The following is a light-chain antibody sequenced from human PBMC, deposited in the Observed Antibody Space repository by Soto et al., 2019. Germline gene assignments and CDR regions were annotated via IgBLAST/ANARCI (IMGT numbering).Light chain of an antibody. CDR1: QSISSW. Sequence: VHMTQSPSTLSASVGDRVTITCRASQSISSWVAWYQQKPGEAPKLLIYKASTLESGVPSRFSGSGSGTEFTLTISCLQPDDVATYYCQQYNSYSQFTFGPGTKVDIK. CDR2: KAS. V-gene: IGKV1-5*03. J-gene: IGKJ3*01. CDR3: QQYNSYSQFT.